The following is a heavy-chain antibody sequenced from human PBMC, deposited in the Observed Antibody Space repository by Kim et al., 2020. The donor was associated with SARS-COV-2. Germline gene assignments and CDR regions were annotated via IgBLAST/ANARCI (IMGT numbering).Heavy chain of an antibody. CDR1: GFTFSNAW. D-gene: IGHD1-26*01. Sequence: GGSLRLSCAASGFTFSNAWMSWVRQAPGKWLEWVGRIKSKTDGGTTDYAAPVKGRFTISRDDSKNTLYLQMNSLKTEDTAVYYCTTDRPRKQWELLPPFDPWGQGTLVTVSS. CDR2: IKSKTDGGTT. CDR3: TTDRPRKQWELLPPFDP. J-gene: IGHJ5*02. V-gene: IGHV3-15*01.